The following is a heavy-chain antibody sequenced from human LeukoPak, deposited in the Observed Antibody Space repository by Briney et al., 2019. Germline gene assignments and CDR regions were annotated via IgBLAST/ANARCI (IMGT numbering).Heavy chain of an antibody. D-gene: IGHD3-22*01. Sequence: GGSLRLSCAASGFTFSSYAMSWVRQAPGKGLEWVSAISGSGGSTYYADSVKGRFTISRDNSKNTLYLQMNSLRAEDTAVYYCAKDLYYDSSGYGDYWGQGTLVTVSS. J-gene: IGHJ4*02. CDR2: ISGSGGST. CDR3: AKDLYYDSSGYGDY. V-gene: IGHV3-23*01. CDR1: GFTFSSYA.